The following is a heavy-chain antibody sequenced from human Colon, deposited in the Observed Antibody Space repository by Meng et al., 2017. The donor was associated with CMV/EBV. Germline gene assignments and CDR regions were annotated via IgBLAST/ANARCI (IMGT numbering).Heavy chain of an antibody. CDR2: IYWDDDT. Sequence: QITLKESAPTLVKPTHTLTLTCTFSGFSFITDKAGVGWIRHPPGKALEWLGFIYWDDDTRYSPSLKTRLTITRDTSKNQVILTMTNMDPADTATYYCVRRSYSGQDDYWGQGALVTVSS. J-gene: IGHJ4*02. D-gene: IGHD5-12*01. CDR1: GFSFITDKAG. V-gene: IGHV2-5*02. CDR3: VRRSYSGQDDY.